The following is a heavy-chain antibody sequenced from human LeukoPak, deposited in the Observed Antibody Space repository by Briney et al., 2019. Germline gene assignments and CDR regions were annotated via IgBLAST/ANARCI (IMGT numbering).Heavy chain of an antibody. V-gene: IGHV4-39*01. Sequence: SDTLSLTCTVSGGSISSSSCYWGWIRQPPGKGLEWIGSIYYSGSTYYNPSLKSRVTISVDTSKNQLSLKLSSVTAADTAVYYCASRRYDFWSGYPGSWGQGTLVTVSS. CDR1: GGSISSSSCY. CDR3: ASRRYDFWSGYPGS. J-gene: IGHJ5*02. CDR2: IYYSGST. D-gene: IGHD3-3*01.